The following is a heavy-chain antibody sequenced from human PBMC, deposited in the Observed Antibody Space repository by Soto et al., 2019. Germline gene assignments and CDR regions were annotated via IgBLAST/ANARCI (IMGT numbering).Heavy chain of an antibody. Sequence: GGSVRLSCAASGFSFSSYDMHWVRQATGKGLEWVSAIGTAGDTYYPGSVKGRFTISRENAKNSLYLQMNSLRAEDTAVYYCARDRFGARSSSWLAKDYGMDVWGQGTTVTVSS. V-gene: IGHV3-13*01. CDR2: IGTAGDT. CDR3: ARDRFGARSSSWLAKDYGMDV. D-gene: IGHD6-13*01. J-gene: IGHJ6*02. CDR1: GFSFSSYD.